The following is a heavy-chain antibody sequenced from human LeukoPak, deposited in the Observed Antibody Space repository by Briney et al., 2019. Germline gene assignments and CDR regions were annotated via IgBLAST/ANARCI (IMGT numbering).Heavy chain of an antibody. D-gene: IGHD2-21*01. CDR2: ISGDGVRT. CDR3: ATRHYSPLY. V-gene: IGHV3-23*01. CDR1: GFTFSNYA. J-gene: IGHJ4*02. Sequence: PGGSLRLSCAASGFTFSNYAMNWVRQAPGKGLEWVSTISGDGVRTYYADSVKGRFTISRDNSKNTLYLQMSSLRAEDTAVYYCATRHYSPLYWGQGTLVTVSS.